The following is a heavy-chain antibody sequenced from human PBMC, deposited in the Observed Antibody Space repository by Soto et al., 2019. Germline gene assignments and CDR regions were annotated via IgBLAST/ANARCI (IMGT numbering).Heavy chain of an antibody. J-gene: IGHJ6*02. CDR1: GYPLTAKY. Sequence: GASVKVSCKASGYPLTAKYLHWVRQATGQGLEWMGWMNPNSGNTGYAQKFQGRVTMTRNTSISTAYMELSSLRSEDTAVYYCARGGYSGYDSPYYYYYGMDVWGQGTTVTVSS. CDR3: ARGGYSGYDSPYYYYYGMDV. CDR2: MNPNSGNT. V-gene: IGHV1-8*02. D-gene: IGHD5-12*01.